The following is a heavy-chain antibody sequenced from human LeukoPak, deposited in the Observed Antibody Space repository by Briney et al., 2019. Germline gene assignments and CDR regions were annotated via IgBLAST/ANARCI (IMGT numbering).Heavy chain of an antibody. V-gene: IGHV4-34*01. Sequence: GSLRLSCAASGFTFSSYAMSWVRQAPGKGLEWIGEINPSGSTNYSPSLKSRVTISVDTSKNQFSLKLSSVAAADTAVYFCARVGYSYVINDWSRTGLGAYPTKYFYHMDVWDKGTTVTVSS. J-gene: IGHJ6*03. CDR3: ARVGYSYVINDWSRTGLGAYPTKYFYHMDV. CDR2: INPSGST. D-gene: IGHD5-18*01. CDR1: GFTFSSYA.